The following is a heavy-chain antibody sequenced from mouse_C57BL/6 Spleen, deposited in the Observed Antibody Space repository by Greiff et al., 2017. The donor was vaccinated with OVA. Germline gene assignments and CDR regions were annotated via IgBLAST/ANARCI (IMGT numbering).Heavy chain of an antibody. V-gene: IGHV1-80*01. CDR2: IYPGDGDT. CDR3: ARNDGSRQDYYAMDY. J-gene: IGHJ4*01. Sequence: QVQLQQSGAELVKPGASVKISCKASGYAFSSYWMNWVKQRPGKGLAWIGQIYPGDGDTNYNGKFKGKATLTADKSSSTAYMQLSSLTSEDSAVYFCARNDGSRQDYYAMDYWGQGTSGTVSS. CDR1: GYAFSSYW. D-gene: IGHD1-1*01.